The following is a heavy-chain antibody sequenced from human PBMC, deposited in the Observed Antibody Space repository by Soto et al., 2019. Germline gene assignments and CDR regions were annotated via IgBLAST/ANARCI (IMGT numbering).Heavy chain of an antibody. CDR1: GYTFINYY. V-gene: IGHV1-2*02. CDR3: SRPPGYISDWYYFAL. D-gene: IGHD3-9*01. Sequence: QVQLVQSGAEVKKPGASVKISCEASGYTFINYYMHWVRQAPGQGFEWMGRISPKSGGTNYAQKFQGRVSMTWDTSLKTAYMELSSLMSENTAAYYCSRPPGYISDWYYFALLGQGTQVTVSS. J-gene: IGHJ4*02. CDR2: ISPKSGGT.